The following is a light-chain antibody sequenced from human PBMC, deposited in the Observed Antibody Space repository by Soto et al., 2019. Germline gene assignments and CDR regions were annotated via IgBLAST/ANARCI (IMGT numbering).Light chain of an antibody. Sequence: QSVLAQPPSASGTPGQRVTISCSGSSSNIGRNTANWYQQLPGTAPKLLIYNNNQRPSGVPDRFSGSKSGTSASLAIGGLQSEHEADYYCAAWHASLRGYVFGARTKVTV. CDR1: SSNIGRNT. CDR2: NNN. J-gene: IGLJ1*01. CDR3: AAWHASLRGYV. V-gene: IGLV1-44*01.